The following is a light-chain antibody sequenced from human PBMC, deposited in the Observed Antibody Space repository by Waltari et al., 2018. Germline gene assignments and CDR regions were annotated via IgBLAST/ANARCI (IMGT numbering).Light chain of an antibody. V-gene: IGLV2-23*02. Sequence: QSALTQPASVSGSPGQSITISCTGTSRDVGSYNRVSWYQQNPGEVTKLMIYEVNKRPSGVADRFSGSKSGNTATLTISGLQAEDEADYYCSSHTSDLSWLFGGGTKVTVL. CDR2: EVN. CDR3: SSHTSDLSWL. J-gene: IGLJ3*02. CDR1: SRDVGSYNR.